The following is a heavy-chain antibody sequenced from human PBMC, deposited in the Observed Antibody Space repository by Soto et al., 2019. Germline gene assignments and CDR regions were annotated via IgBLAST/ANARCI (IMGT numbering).Heavy chain of an antibody. V-gene: IGHV1-69*13. CDR3: ARPDEGGYSSNHHYYYALDV. CDR2: IIPIFDIT. CDR1: GGTFRSYS. Sequence: WASVKVSCKASGGTFRSYSISWVRQAPGQGLEWMGGIIPIFDITNYAQKFQGRVTITADESTSTAYMELSSLGSDDTAVYYCARPDEGGYSSNHHYYYALDVWGQGTTVTVS. J-gene: IGHJ6*02. D-gene: IGHD3-22*01.